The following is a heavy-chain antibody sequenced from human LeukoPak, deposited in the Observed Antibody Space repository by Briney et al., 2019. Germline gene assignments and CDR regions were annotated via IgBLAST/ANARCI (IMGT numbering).Heavy chain of an antibody. D-gene: IGHD3-10*01. V-gene: IGHV4-38-2*02. CDR3: ARLIWFGELFDY. CDR1: GYSISSGYY. Sequence: PSETLSLTCTVSGYSISSGYYWGWIRQPPGKGLEWIGSIYHSGSTYYNPSLKSRVTISVDTSKNQFSLKLSSVTAADTAVYYCARLIWFGELFDYWGQGTLVTVSS. CDR2: IYHSGST. J-gene: IGHJ4*02.